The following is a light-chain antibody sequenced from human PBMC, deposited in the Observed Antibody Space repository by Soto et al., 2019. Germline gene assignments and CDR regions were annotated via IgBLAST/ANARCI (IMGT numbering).Light chain of an antibody. J-gene: IGKJ1*01. CDR1: QSVLYSSNNQSW. CDR2: WAS. Sequence: MTEPAASMEVWQVARVTISLKTKQSVLYSSNNQSWLAWYQQKPGKAPNLLIYWASTLESGVPDRFSGSGSGTEFTLTISSLQSEDFALYYCQHYNDCSGTFGQGTKVEIK. CDR3: QHYNDCSGT. V-gene: IGKV4-1*01.